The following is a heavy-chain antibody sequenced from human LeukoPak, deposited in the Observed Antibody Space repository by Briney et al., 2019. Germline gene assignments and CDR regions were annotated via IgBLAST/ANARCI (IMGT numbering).Heavy chain of an antibody. V-gene: IGHV4-61*02. CDR3: ARDSYTIFGVVTPFDY. CDR1: GGSISSGSYY. CDR2: IYTSGST. J-gene: IGHJ4*02. D-gene: IGHD3-3*01. Sequence: SETLSLTCTVSGGSISSGSYYWSWIRQPAGKGLEWIGRIYTSGSTNYNPSLKSRVTISVDTSKNQFSLKLSSVTAADTAVYYCARDSYTIFGVVTPFDYWGQGTLVTVSS.